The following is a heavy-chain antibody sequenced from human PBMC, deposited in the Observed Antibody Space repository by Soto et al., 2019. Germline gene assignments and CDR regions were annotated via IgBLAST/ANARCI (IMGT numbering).Heavy chain of an antibody. CDR2: IYYSGST. Sequence: QVQLQESGPGLVKPSETLSLTCTVSGGSISSYYWNWIRQPPGKGLEWIGNIYYSGSTNYNPSLKGRVTISVDPAKNQFSLQVDSVTAADTAMYYCARRGERGWFGLWGQGTLVTVSS. CDR1: GGSISSYY. CDR3: ARRGERGWFGL. V-gene: IGHV4-59*08. J-gene: IGHJ5*02. D-gene: IGHD3-16*01.